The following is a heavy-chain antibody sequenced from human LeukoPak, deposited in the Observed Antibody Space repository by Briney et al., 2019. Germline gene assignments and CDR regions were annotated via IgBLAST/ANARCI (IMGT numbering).Heavy chain of an antibody. CDR1: GFTFSSYE. J-gene: IGHJ6*04. CDR3: ARVGFSAAAGHMDV. D-gene: IGHD6-13*01. Sequence: QPGGSLRLSCAASGFTFSSYEMNWVRQAPGKGLVWVSYISSSGSTIYYADSVKGRFTISRDNAKNSLYLQMNSLRAEDTAVYYCARVGFSAAAGHMDVWGKGTTVTVSS. CDR2: ISSSGSTI. V-gene: IGHV3-48*03.